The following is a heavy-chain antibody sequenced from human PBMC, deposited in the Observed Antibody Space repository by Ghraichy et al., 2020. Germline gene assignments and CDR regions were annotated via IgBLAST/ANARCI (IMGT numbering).Heavy chain of an antibody. Sequence: SETLSLTCTVSGGSISSYYWSWIRQPPGKGLEWIGYIYYSRSTNYNPSLKSRVTISVDTSKNQFSLKLSSVTAADTAVYYCARQVPYYYYMDVWGKGTTVTVSS. CDR2: IYYSRST. D-gene: IGHD4/OR15-4a*01. CDR3: ARQVPYYYYMDV. CDR1: GGSISSYY. V-gene: IGHV4-59*08. J-gene: IGHJ6*03.